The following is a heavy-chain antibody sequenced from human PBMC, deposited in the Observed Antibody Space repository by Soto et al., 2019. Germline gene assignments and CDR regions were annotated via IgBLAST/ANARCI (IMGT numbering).Heavy chain of an antibody. Sequence: QVQLVQSGAEVKKPGASVKVSCKASGYTFTSYGISWVRQAPGQGLEWMGWISAYNGNTNYAQKLQGRVTMTTDTSPSTAYMELTSLRSDDTAVYYCARDRYYYDSSGYYQPSWGQGTLVTVSS. CDR3: ARDRYYYDSSGYYQPS. V-gene: IGHV1-18*01. J-gene: IGHJ4*02. D-gene: IGHD3-22*01. CDR1: GYTFTSYG. CDR2: ISAYNGNT.